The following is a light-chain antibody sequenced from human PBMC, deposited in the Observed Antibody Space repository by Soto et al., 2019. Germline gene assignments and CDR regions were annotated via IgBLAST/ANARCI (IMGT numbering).Light chain of an antibody. CDR1: QSVLYSSNNENY. J-gene: IGKJ2*01. CDR2: WAS. CDR3: QQYFSTPYT. V-gene: IGKV4-1*01. Sequence: DIVMTQSPXSLAVSLGERATINCKSSQSVLYSSNNENYLAWYQQKPGQAPKLLIYWASTRESGVPDRISGSGSGTDFTLTISSLQAEDVAVYYCQQYFSTPYTFGQGTKLEIK.